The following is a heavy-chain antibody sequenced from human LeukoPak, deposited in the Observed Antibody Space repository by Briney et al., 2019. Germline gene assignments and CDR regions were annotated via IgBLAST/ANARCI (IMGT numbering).Heavy chain of an antibody. D-gene: IGHD2-2*01. V-gene: IGHV1-2*02. CDR1: GYTFTGYY. Sequence: ASVKVSCKASGYTFTGYYMHWVRQAPGQGLEWMAWINPNSGGTYYAQNFHDRITMTRDTSISTAYMELSRLRSDDTAIYYCARANALYCSSTSCLFDYWGQGTLVTVSA. CDR2: INPNSGGT. J-gene: IGHJ4*02. CDR3: ARANALYCSSTSCLFDY.